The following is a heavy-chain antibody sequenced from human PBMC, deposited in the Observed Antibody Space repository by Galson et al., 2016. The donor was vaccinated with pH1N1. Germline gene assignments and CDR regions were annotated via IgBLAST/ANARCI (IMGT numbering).Heavy chain of an antibody. Sequence: SLRLSCAASGFTFSTYWMTWVRQAPGKGLEWVANIKQDGSVKYYVDSVKGRFTISRDNAKNSLYLQMNSLRAEDTAVYYCARPIGAGHCYWGQGTLVTVSS. CDR2: IKQDGSVK. CDR1: GFTFSTYW. CDR3: ARPIGAGHCY. V-gene: IGHV3-7*01. D-gene: IGHD6-13*01. J-gene: IGHJ1*01.